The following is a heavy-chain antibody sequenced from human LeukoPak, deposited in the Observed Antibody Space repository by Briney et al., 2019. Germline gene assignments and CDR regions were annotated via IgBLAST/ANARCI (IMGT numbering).Heavy chain of an antibody. Sequence: SETLSLTCTVSGGSISSSSYYWGWIRQPPGKGLEWIGSIYRSGTTYYNPSLKSRVTISVDTSNNQFSLKTSSVTAADTAVYYCARSLTTYYYDTSGPGDAFDIWGQGTMVTVSS. D-gene: IGHD3-22*01. CDR1: GGSISSSSYY. J-gene: IGHJ3*02. V-gene: IGHV4-39*07. CDR3: ARSLTTYYYDTSGPGDAFDI. CDR2: IYRSGTT.